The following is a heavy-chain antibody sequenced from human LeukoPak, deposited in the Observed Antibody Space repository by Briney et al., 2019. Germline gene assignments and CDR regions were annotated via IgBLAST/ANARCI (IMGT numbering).Heavy chain of an antibody. CDR1: GGSISSYY. CDR3: ARTTEGGYTYDYFYYYYMDV. V-gene: IGHV4-59*01. D-gene: IGHD5-18*01. Sequence: SETLSLTCTVSGGSISSYYWSWIRQPPGKGLEWIGNIYYSGSTNYNPSLKSRVTISVDTSKNQFSLKLSSVTAADTAVYYCARTTEGGYTYDYFYYYYMDVWGKGTTVTISS. J-gene: IGHJ6*03. CDR2: IYYSGST.